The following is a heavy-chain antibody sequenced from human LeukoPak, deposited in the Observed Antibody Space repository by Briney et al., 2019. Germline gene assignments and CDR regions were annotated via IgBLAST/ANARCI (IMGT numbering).Heavy chain of an antibody. J-gene: IGHJ4*02. V-gene: IGHV1-24*01. Sequence: ASVKVSCKVSGYTLTELSMHWVRQAPGKGLEWMGGFDPEDGETIYAQKFQGRVTMTEDTSTDTAYMELSSLRSEDTAVYYCAITLAGAIIGSFDYWGQGTLVTVSS. CDR3: AITLAGAIIGSFDY. CDR2: FDPEDGET. D-gene: IGHD3-10*01. CDR1: GYTLTELS.